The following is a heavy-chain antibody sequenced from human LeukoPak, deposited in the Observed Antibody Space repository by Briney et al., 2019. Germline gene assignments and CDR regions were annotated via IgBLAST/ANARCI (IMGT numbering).Heavy chain of an antibody. CDR3: ARKGYCSSTSCYHFDY. CDR1: GFSFSDYY. V-gene: IGHV3-11*04. CDR2: ISSRDSTV. D-gene: IGHD2-2*01. Sequence: PGGSLRLSCAASGFSFSDYYMSWIRQAPGKGLEWLSYISSRDSTVDYADSVKGRFTISRDNAKNPLYLQMNSLRAEDTAVYYCARKGYCSSTSCYHFDYWGQGTLVTVSS. J-gene: IGHJ4*02.